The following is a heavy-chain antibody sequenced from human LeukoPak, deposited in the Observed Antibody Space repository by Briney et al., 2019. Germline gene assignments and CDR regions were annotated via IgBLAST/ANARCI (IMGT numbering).Heavy chain of an antibody. J-gene: IGHJ3*02. D-gene: IGHD5-12*01. Sequence: SETLSLTCAVSGYSISSGYYWGWIRQPPGKGLEWIGSIYHSGSTYYNPSLKSRVTISVDTSKNQFSLKLSSVTAADTAVYHCARQVGYRGWYGAFDIWGQGTMVTVSS. CDR3: ARQVGYRGWYGAFDI. V-gene: IGHV4-38-2*01. CDR2: IYHSGST. CDR1: GYSISSGYY.